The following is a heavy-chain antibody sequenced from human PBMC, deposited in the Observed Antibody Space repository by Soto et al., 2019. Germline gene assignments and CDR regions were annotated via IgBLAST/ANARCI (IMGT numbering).Heavy chain of an antibody. CDR2: IDWDDDK. CDR1: GFSLRPSGKR. Sequence: GPTPGNPTQTPTPTCTLSGFSLRPSGKRVGWIRQPPGKALEWLARIDWDDDKFYSTSLKTRLTISKDTSKNQVVLTMTNMDPVDTATYYCARDLSSGLDYWGQGTLVTVSS. V-gene: IGHV2-70*04. D-gene: IGHD6-19*01. CDR3: ARDLSSGLDY. J-gene: IGHJ4*02.